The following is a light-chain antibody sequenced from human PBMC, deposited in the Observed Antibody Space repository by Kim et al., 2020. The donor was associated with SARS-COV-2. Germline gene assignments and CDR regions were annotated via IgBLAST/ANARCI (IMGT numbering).Light chain of an antibody. J-gene: IGKJ2*01. Sequence: DSQMTQSPSSLSASVGDRVTITCQASQDISNYLNWYQQKPGKAPKLLIYDASNLETGVPSRFSGSGSGTDFTFTISSLQPEDIATYYCQQYDNPPPYTFGQGPKLQI. CDR3: QQYDNPPPYT. V-gene: IGKV1-33*01. CDR1: QDISNY. CDR2: DAS.